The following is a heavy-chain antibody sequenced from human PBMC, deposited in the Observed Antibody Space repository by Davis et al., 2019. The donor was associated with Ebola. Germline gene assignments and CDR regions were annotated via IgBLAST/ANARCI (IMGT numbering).Heavy chain of an antibody. CDR2: ISSSSSTI. V-gene: IGHV3-48*04. Sequence: GESLKISCAASGFTFSTYSMNWVRHASGKGLVWVSYISSSSSTIYYADSVKGRFTISRDNAKNSLYLQMNSLRAEDTAVYYCARERLGYCSGGSCSEDYWGQGTLVTVSS. D-gene: IGHD2-15*01. J-gene: IGHJ4*02. CDR3: ARERLGYCSGGSCSEDY. CDR1: GFTFSTYS.